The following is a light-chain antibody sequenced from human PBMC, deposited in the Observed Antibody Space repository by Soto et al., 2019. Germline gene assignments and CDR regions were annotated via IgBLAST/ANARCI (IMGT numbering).Light chain of an antibody. CDR2: EVN. J-gene: IGLJ1*01. V-gene: IGLV2-8*01. CDR3: SSYAGSHEVGF. Sequence: QSALTQHPSASGSPGQSVTISCTGTSSDVGGYNYVSWYQQHPGKAPKLMIYEVNKRPSGVPDRFSGSKSGNTASLTVSGLQAEDEADYYCSSYAGSHEVGFFGSGTKLTVL. CDR1: SSDVGGYNY.